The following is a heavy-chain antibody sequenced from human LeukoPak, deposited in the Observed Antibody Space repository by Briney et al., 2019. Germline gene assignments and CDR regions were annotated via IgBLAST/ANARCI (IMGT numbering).Heavy chain of an antibody. Sequence: ASVKVSCKASGYTFTGYYMHWVRQAPGQGLEWMGWINPNSGGTNYAQKFQGRVTMTRDTSISTAYMELSRLRSDDTAVYYCARDAPPPYCSSTSCPFGYWGQGTLVTVSS. CDR2: INPNSGGT. CDR1: GYTFTGYY. V-gene: IGHV1-2*02. J-gene: IGHJ4*02. CDR3: ARDAPPPYCSSTSCPFGY. D-gene: IGHD2-2*01.